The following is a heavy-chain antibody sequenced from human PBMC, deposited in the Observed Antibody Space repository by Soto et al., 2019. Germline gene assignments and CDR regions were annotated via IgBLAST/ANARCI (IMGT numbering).Heavy chain of an antibody. CDR2: IYYSGST. J-gene: IGHJ5*02. Sequence: PSETLSLTCTVSGGSISSYYWSWIRQPPGKGLEWIGYIYYSGSTNYNPALKSRVTIAVDTSKNQFSLKLSSVTAADTAVYYCARDGGAASSSWYGWFDPWGQGPLVTVPS. CDR1: GGSISSYY. D-gene: IGHD6-13*01. CDR3: ARDGGAASSSWYGWFDP. V-gene: IGHV4-59*01.